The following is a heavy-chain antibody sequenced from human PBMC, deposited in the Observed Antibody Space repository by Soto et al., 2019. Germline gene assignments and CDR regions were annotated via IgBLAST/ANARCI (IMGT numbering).Heavy chain of an antibody. CDR3: ARDPGTGYYDSSGYYYD. CDR2: IYYSGST. CDR1: GGSISSGGYY. Sequence: SETLSLTCTVSGGSISSGGYYWNWIRQHPGKGLEWIGYIYYSGSTYYNPSLKSRVTISVDTSKNQFSLYLQMKSLRAEDTAVYYCARDPGTGYYDSSGYYYDWGQGTLVTVSS. J-gene: IGHJ4*02. D-gene: IGHD3-22*01. V-gene: IGHV4-31*03.